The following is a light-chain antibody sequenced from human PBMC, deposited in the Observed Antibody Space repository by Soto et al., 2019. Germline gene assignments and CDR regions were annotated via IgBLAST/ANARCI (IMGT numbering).Light chain of an antibody. CDR1: PSISSW. CDR3: QQYSSYWT. Sequence: DIQMTQSPSTLSASVGDRVTITCRASPSISSWLAWYQQKPGKAPKFLIYDASNLESGVPSRFSGSGSGTEFTLTISSLQPDDFAAYYCQQYSSYWTFGQGTKVEIK. V-gene: IGKV1-5*01. J-gene: IGKJ1*01. CDR2: DAS.